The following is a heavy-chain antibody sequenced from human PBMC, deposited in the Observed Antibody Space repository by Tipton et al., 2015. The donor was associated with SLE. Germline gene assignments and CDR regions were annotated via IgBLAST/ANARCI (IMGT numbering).Heavy chain of an antibody. CDR1: TSSGYY. V-gene: IGHV3-53*05. J-gene: IGHJ4*02. CDR3: AKASRGQYESWSGHFDE. Sequence: TSSGYYWSWVRQAPGKGLEWVSIIYSGGNTYYVESVEGRFTISRDNSDNTLYVRMNNLRAEDTAIYYCAKASRGQYESWSGHFDEWGRGTLVTVSS. CDR2: IYSGGNT. D-gene: IGHD3-3*01.